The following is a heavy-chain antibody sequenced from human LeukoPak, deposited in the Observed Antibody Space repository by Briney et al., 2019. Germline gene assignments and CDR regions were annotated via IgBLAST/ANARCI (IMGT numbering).Heavy chain of an antibody. D-gene: IGHD2-21*01. Sequence: PGGSLRLSCAASGFIFTNYAMSWVRLAPGKGLEWVAAITGSGDTTYYAESVKGRFTISRDNAKNTVYLQMTSLRAEDTAVYYCARWHCGGNTCHDFWGQGTRVTVSS. CDR2: ITGSGDTT. CDR3: ARWHCGGNTCHDF. V-gene: IGHV3-23*01. J-gene: IGHJ4*02. CDR1: GFIFTNYA.